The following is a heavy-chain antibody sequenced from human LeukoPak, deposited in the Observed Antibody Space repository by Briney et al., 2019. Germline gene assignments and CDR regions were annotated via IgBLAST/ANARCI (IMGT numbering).Heavy chain of an antibody. D-gene: IGHD1-26*01. J-gene: IGHJ6*02. CDR3: ARDYGGSYYYYYYYGMDV. CDR1: GFTFSSYW. CDR2: IKRDGSEK. V-gene: IGHV3-7*05. Sequence: GGSLRLSCAASGFTFSSYWMSWVRQAPGKGLEWVANIKRDGSEKYYVDSVKGRFTISRDNAKNSLYLQMNSLRAEDTAVYYCARDYGGSYYYYYYYGMDVWGQGTTVTVSS.